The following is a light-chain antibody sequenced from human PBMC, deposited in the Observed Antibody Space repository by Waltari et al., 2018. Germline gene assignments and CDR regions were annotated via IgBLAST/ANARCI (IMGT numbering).Light chain of an antibody. J-gene: IGLJ2*01. Sequence: QSVLTQPPSVSGAPGQRVTISCTGSSSNLGAAYDVPWYQQLPGTAPQILIYANSNRPSGVPDRFSGSKSGTSASLAITGLQAEDEAVYYCQSFDSSLSGVVFGGGTKLTVL. CDR3: QSFDSSLSGVV. CDR1: SSNLGAAYD. V-gene: IGLV1-40*01. CDR2: ANS.